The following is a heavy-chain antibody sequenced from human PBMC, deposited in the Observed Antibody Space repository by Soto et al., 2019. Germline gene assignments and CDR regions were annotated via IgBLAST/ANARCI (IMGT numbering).Heavy chain of an antibody. CDR3: ARHSGRSYYYGSGEHKIDY. CDR2: AYYSGST. D-gene: IGHD3-10*01. CDR1: GGSISHYY. V-gene: IGHV4-59*08. J-gene: IGHJ4*02. Sequence: SETLSLTCTVSGGSISHYYWSWIRQSPGKGLEWIGYAYYSGSTDYNPSLKSRVTMSVDTSKNQFSLKLSSVTAADTAVYYCARHSGRSYYYGSGEHKIDYWGQGTLVTVSS.